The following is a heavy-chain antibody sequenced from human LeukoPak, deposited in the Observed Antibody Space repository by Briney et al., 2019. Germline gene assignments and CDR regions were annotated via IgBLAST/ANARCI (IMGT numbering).Heavy chain of an antibody. CDR3: AREPEMATIIVDY. D-gene: IGHD5-24*01. CDR2: IKQDGSEK. CDR1: GFTFSSYW. J-gene: IGHJ4*02. V-gene: IGHV3-7*01. Sequence: GGSLRLSCAASGFTFSSYWMSWVRQAPGKGLEWVANIKQDGSEKYYVDSVKGRFTISRDNAKNSLYLQMNSLRAEDTAVYYCAREPEMATIIVDYWGQGTLVTVSS.